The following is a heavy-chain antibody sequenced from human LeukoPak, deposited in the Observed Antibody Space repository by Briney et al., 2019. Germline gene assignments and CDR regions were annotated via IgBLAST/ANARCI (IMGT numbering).Heavy chain of an antibody. CDR1: GFTFRNYA. J-gene: IGHJ4*02. CDR2: ISYDGSKK. V-gene: IGHV3-30-3*01. CDR3: AKVLDGTGYWNYYFDS. D-gene: IGHD3-22*01. Sequence: GGSLRLSCAVSGFTFRNYAMHWVRQAPGKGLEWVAVISYDGSKKYYADSVKGRFTISRDNSKNTLYLQMNSLRAEDTAVYYCAKVLDGTGYWNYYFDSWGQGTLVTVSS.